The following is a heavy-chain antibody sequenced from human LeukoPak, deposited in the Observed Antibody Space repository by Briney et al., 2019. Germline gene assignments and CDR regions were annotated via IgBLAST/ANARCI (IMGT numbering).Heavy chain of an antibody. D-gene: IGHD6-13*01. CDR2: IYYSGST. CDR3: ARYPRGAAAGNFDY. CDR1: GVSLSSSSYY. V-gene: IGHV4-39*01. Sequence: SETLSLTCTASGVSLSSSSYYWGWLRQPPGKGREWFVSIYYSGSTYYNPSLKSRVTISVDTSKNQLSLKLSSVTAADTAVYYCARYPRGAAAGNFDYWGQGTLVTVSS. J-gene: IGHJ4*02.